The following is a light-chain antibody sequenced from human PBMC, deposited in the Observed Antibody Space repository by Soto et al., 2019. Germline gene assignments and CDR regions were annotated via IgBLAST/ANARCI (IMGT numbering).Light chain of an antibody. CDR3: AAWDDSLNGRV. CDR1: HSNIGRNS. V-gene: IGLV1-44*01. Sequence: QSVLTQPPSASGTPGQRVTIPCSGTHSNIGRNSVNWYLQLPGTAPRLLIFSSNQRPLGVPDRFSGSRSGTSASLAITGLRSEDDAYYYCAAWDDSLNGRVFGGGTKLNVL. CDR2: SSN. J-gene: IGLJ3*02.